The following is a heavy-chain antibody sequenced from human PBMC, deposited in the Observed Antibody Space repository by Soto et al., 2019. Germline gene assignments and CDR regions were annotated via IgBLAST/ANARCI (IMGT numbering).Heavy chain of an antibody. J-gene: IGHJ4*02. Sequence: EVQLVESGGGLIQPGGSLRLSCAASGFTVSSNYMNWVRQAPGKGLEWVSGINWNGGSTGYADSVKGRFTISRDNAKNSLYLQMNSLRAEDTALYYCAREVGSTDYWGQGTLVTVSS. D-gene: IGHD1-26*01. CDR3: AREVGSTDY. V-gene: IGHV3-20*04. CDR1: GFTVSSNY. CDR2: INWNGGST.